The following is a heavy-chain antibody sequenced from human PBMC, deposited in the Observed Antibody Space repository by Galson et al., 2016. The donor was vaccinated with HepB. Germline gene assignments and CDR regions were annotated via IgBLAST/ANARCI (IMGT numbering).Heavy chain of an antibody. CDR2: IKQDGSEK. Sequence: SLRLSCAASGFSFTEFWMTWVRQAPGKGLEWVANIKQDGSEKNYVDSVKGRFTISRDNDKHSLYLQMNSLRAEDTAVYYCVKNVFRTMVRGAFVSWGQGTLVTVSS. J-gene: IGHJ4*02. CDR1: GFSFTEFW. CDR3: VKNVFRTMVRGAFVS. V-gene: IGHV3-7*03. D-gene: IGHD3-10*01.